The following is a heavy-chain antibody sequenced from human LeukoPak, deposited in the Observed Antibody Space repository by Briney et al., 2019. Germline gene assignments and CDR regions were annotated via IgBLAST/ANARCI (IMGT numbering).Heavy chain of an antibody. V-gene: IGHV3-48*03. CDR3: ARWYCSSTNCHSYYYGMDV. D-gene: IGHD2-2*01. CDR1: GFTFSRYE. CDR2: ISNNGDTI. Sequence: GGSLRLSCAASGFTFSRYEMNWVRQAPGKGLEWVSFISNNGDTITYVDSVKGRFTISRDNAKNSLYLQMNSLRAEDTAVYYCARWYCSSTNCHSYYYGMDVWGQGTTVTVSS. J-gene: IGHJ6*02.